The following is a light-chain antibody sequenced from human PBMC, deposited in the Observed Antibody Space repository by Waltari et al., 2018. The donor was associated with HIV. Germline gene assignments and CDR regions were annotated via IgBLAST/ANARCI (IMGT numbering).Light chain of an antibody. V-gene: IGLV1-40*01. J-gene: IGLJ1*01. CDR2: GNN. Sequence: QSVLTQPPSLSGAPGQRVIISCTGSSSNIGAGFDVHWYQQLPGTAPKLLIYGNNNRPSGVPDRFSGSKSGTLASLANTGLQADDEADYYCQSYDSGLNTYVFGTGTRVTVL. CDR1: SSNIGAGFD. CDR3: QSYDSGLNTYV.